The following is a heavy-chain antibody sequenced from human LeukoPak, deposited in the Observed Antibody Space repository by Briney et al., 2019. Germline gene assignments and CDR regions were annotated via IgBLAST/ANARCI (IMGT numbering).Heavy chain of an antibody. CDR2: ISGSGAST. J-gene: IGHJ4*02. D-gene: IGHD3-22*01. Sequence: QAGGSLRLSCAASGFTFSSYAMSWVRQAPGKGLERVSAISGSGASTYYADSVKGRFTISRDNSKNTLYLQMNSLRAEDTAVYYCARDPGWYYDSSGYTLDYWGQGTLVTVSS. CDR3: ARDPGWYYDSSGYTLDY. V-gene: IGHV3-23*01. CDR1: GFTFSSYA.